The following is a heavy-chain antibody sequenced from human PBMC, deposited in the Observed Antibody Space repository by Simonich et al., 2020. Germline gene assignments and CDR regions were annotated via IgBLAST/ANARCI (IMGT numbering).Heavy chain of an antibody. CDR1: GYTFTGSY. V-gene: IGHV1-2*02. J-gene: IGHJ6*03. CDR3: ARDLRGSYYYYYYMDV. D-gene: IGHD1-26*01. CDR2: NNPNSGGT. Sequence: QVQLVQSGAEVKKPGASVKVSCKASGYTFTGSYMHWVRQAPGQGLEWDGGNNPNSGGTNNAQKLQGMVTRTRDTSIITAYMELSRLRSDDTAVYYCARDLRGSYYYYYYMDVWGKGTTVTVSS.